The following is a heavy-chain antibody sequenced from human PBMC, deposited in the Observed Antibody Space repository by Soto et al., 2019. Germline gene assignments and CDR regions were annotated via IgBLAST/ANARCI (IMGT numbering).Heavy chain of an antibody. CDR2: INTDGSTT. CDR1: GFTFSTYW. CDR3: TRDSGGRDAY. V-gene: IGHV3-74*01. J-gene: IGHJ4*02. D-gene: IGHD2-15*01. Sequence: EVQLVESGGGLVQPGGSLRLSCAASGFTFSTYWMHWVRQAPGKGLEWVSRINTDGSTTNHADSVKGRFTISRDNAKNTLYLQMNSLRAEDTAVYYFTRDSGGRDAYWGQGTLVTVSS.